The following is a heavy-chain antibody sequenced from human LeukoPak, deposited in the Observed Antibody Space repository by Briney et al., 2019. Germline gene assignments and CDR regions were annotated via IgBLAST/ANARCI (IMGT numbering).Heavy chain of an antibody. J-gene: IGHJ6*03. Sequence: PGGSLRLSCAASGFTFSSYGMHWVRQAPGKGLEWVAFIRYDGSNKYYADSVKGRFTISRDNSKNTLYLRMNSLRAEDTAVYYCARNGAPVVTAITPYYYYMDVWGKGTTVTVSS. CDR1: GFTFSSYG. CDR3: ARNGAPVVTAITPYYYYMDV. D-gene: IGHD2-21*02. V-gene: IGHV3-30*02. CDR2: IRYDGSNK.